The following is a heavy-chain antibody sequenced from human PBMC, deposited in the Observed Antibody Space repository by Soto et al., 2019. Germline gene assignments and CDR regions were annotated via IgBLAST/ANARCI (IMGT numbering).Heavy chain of an antibody. CDR2: MYSSWSS. J-gene: IGHJ4*02. D-gene: IGHD3-16*01. Sequence: LSLTCSVSGASMNKYYGSWVQQPLGRGLEWIGYMYSSWSSNYNSSINRRVTISVDTSKNQFPLKLTSVTAADTAVYYCVRSGHTFGGVMWGLGTLVTVSS. CDR1: GASMNKYY. CDR3: VRSGHTFGGVM. V-gene: IGHV4-59*01.